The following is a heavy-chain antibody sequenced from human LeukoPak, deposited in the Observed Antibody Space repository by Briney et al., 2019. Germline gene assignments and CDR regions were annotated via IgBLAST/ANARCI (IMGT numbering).Heavy chain of an antibody. Sequence: GGSLRLSCAASGFTFSSYAMSWVRQAPGKGPEWVSAVSGSGGSTYYAKSEKGRFTISRDNSKNTLYLQMNSLRAEDTAVYYCAKDRKWELPDYWGQGTLVTVSS. CDR3: AKDRKWELPDY. J-gene: IGHJ4*02. D-gene: IGHD1-26*01. CDR1: GFTFSSYA. V-gene: IGHV3-23*01. CDR2: VSGSGGST.